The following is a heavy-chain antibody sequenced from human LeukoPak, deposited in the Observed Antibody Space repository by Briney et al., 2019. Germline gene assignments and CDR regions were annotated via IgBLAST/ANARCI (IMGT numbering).Heavy chain of an antibody. CDR3: ARDRGSLAVADSRTSDY. CDR2: ISAYNGNT. CDR1: GGTFSSYA. D-gene: IGHD6-19*01. Sequence: ASVKVSCKASGGTFSSYAISWVRQAPGQGLEWMGWISAYNGNTNYAQKFHDRVSMTTDTATSTAYMELGSLRSDDTAVYYCARDRGSLAVADSRTSDYWGQGTLVTVSS. V-gene: IGHV1-18*01. J-gene: IGHJ4*02.